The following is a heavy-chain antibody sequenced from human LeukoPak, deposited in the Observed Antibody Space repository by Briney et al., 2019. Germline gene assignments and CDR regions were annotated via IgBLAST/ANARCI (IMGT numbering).Heavy chain of an antibody. CDR3: ARDLTGSAFDI. J-gene: IGHJ3*02. V-gene: IGHV3-21*01. CDR1: QFTFSSYS. D-gene: IGHD7-27*01. CDR2: ISSSSYI. Sequence: PGGSLRLSCAASQFTFSSYSMNWVRQAPGKGLEWVSSISSSSYIYYADSVKGRFTISRDNAKNSLYLQMNTLRAEDTAVYYCARDLTGSAFDIWGQGTMVTVSS.